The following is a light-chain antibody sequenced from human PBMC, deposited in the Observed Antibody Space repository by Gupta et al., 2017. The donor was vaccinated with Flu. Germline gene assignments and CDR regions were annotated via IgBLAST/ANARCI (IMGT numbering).Light chain of an antibody. CDR1: INDIGAYNY. CDR2: DVI. Sequence: QSALTQPRSVSGSPGQSVTISCTGTINDIGAYNYVSWYRQHPGKGPKLMIYDVIKRPSGVPDRFSGSKSGNTASLTISGLRVEDEADYYCCSYAGSYTFKLFGGGTKVTVL. CDR3: CSYAGSYTFKL. J-gene: IGLJ3*02. V-gene: IGLV2-11*01.